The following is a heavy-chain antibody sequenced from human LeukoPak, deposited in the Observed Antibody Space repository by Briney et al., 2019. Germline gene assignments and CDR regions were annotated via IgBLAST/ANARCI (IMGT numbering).Heavy chain of an antibody. D-gene: IGHD3-16*01. J-gene: IGHJ6*02. CDR2: INSDGSST. Sequence: PGGSLRLSCAASGFTFSSYWMQWVRQAPGKGLVWVSRINSDGSSTSYADSVKGRITISRDNAKNTLYLQMNSLRAEDTAVYYCTGGYYYYGVDVWGQGTTVTVSS. CDR1: GFTFSSYW. V-gene: IGHV3-74*01. CDR3: TGGYYYYGVDV.